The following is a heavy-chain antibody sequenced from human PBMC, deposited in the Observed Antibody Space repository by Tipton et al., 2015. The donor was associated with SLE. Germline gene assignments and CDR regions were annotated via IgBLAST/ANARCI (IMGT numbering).Heavy chain of an antibody. V-gene: IGHV3-30*04. J-gene: IGHJ4*02. CDR1: GFTFSSYA. CDR2: ISYDGSNK. CDR3: ARDLPPFDH. Sequence: SLRLSCAASGFTFSSYAMHWVRQAPGKGLEWVAVISYDGSNKYYADSVKGRFTISRDNSKNTLYLQMNSLRAEDTAVYYCARDLPPFDHWGQGTLVTVSS.